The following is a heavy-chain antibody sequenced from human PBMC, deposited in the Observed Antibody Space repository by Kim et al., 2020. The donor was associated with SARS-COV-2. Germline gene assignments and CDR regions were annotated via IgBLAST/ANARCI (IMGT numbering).Heavy chain of an antibody. Sequence: YNPYLRGRVTMSEDTAKNQISLRLTSVTAADTAIYYCARSLNLHWYFDLWGRGTLVTVSS. J-gene: IGHJ2*01. CDR3: ARSLNLHWYFDL. V-gene: IGHV4-59*04.